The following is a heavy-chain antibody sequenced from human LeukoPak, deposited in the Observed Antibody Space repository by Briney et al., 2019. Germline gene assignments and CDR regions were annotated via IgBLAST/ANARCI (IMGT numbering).Heavy chain of an antibody. Sequence: GGSLRLSCAASGFTFNTYAMSWVRQAPGKGLEWVSAISDSGGSAYYADSVKGRFTISRDNAKNSLYLQLNSLRAEDTAVYYCVRLYDDYTNGHFDSWGQGTLVTVSS. CDR2: ISDSGGSA. D-gene: IGHD4-11*01. CDR1: GFTFNTYA. V-gene: IGHV3-23*01. CDR3: VRLYDDYTNGHFDS. J-gene: IGHJ4*02.